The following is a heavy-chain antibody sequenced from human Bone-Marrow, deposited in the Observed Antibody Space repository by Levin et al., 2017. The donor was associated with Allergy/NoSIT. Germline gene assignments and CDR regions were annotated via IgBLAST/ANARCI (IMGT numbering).Heavy chain of an antibody. D-gene: IGHD2-8*02. Sequence: GGSLRLSCAASGFTFSSYAMSWVRQAPGKGLEWVSAISGSGGSTYYADSVKGRFTISRDNSKNTLYLQMNSLRAEDTAVYYCAKARGERYCTGGVCYTGKTFDYWGQGTLVTVSS. CDR1: GFTFSSYA. J-gene: IGHJ4*02. CDR3: AKARGERYCTGGVCYTGKTFDY. CDR2: ISGSGGST. V-gene: IGHV3-23*01.